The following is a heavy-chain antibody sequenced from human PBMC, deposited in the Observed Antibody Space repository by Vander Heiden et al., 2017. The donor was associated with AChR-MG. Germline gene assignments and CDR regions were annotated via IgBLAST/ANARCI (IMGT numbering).Heavy chain of an antibody. CDR2: IWNDGSNK. V-gene: IGHV3-33*01. Sequence: QVQLVESGGGVVQPGRSLRLSCAASGFTFSSYAMHWGRQAPGKGLEWVAVIWNDGSNKYYADSVKGRFTISRDNSKNKVYLQMNSLRAEDTALYYCARDRDYYMDVWGKGTTVTVSS. CDR1: GFTFSSYA. CDR3: ARDRDYYMDV. J-gene: IGHJ6*03.